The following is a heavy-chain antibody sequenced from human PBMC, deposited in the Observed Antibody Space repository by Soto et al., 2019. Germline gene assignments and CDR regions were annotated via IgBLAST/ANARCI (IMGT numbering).Heavy chain of an antibody. Sequence: QVQLVQSGAEVKKPWSSVKVSCKASGGTFSSYSINWVRQAPGQGLEWMGGIIPVFGTPNFAQKFQGRVTISADESTGTADMELTSLRHEDTAVDYCARMYRYGRAAYYYYGLDVWGQGTTVTVSS. CDR2: IIPVFGTP. D-gene: IGHD3-16*01. J-gene: IGHJ6*02. V-gene: IGHV1-69*12. CDR3: ARMYRYGRAAYYYYGLDV. CDR1: GGTFSSYS.